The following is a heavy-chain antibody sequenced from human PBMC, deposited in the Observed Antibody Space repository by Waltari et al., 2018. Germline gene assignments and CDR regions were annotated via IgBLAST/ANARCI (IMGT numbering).Heavy chain of an antibody. V-gene: IGHV3-74*01. CDR3: ARDHYYSKDV. J-gene: IGHJ6*04. CDR1: GFIFSTYW. Sequence: EVQLVESGGGLVQPGGSLRLSCEASGFIFSTYWMHWVRQGPGKGLVWCSRIDNVDGSGTSYADSVKGRFTISRDNAKNTLYLQMNSLRAEDTGVYYCARDHYYSKDVWGTGTTVTVSS. CDR2: IDNVDGSGT.